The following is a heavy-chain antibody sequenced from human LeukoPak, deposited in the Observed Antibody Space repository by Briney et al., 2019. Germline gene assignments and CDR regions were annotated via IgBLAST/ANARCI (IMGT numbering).Heavy chain of an antibody. Sequence: PGGSLRLTCAASGFTVSSNYMSWVRQAPGKGLEWVSVIYSGGSTYYADSVKGRFTISRDNDKNSVHLQMNNLRAEDTAVYYCARGGGMRSWYDFDYWGQGILVTVSS. CDR1: GFTVSSNY. J-gene: IGHJ4*02. D-gene: IGHD6-13*01. V-gene: IGHV3-53*01. CDR3: ARGGGMRSWYDFDY. CDR2: IYSGGST.